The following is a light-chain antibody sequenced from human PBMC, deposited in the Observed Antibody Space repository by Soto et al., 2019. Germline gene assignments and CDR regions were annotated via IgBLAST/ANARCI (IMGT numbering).Light chain of an antibody. CDR1: QSISSY. CDR3: QQHSYWLLT. J-gene: IGKJ4*02. V-gene: IGKV3-11*01. Sequence: EIVLTQSPATLPLSPGERATLSCRASQSISSYLAWYQQKPGQAPRLLIYDAFHRATGIPARFSGSGSGTFFLPTISSLEAEVFAFYYCQQHSYWLLTFGGGTKVEIK. CDR2: DAF.